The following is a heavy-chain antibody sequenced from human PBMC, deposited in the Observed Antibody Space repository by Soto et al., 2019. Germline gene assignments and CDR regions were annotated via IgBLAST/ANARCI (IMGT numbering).Heavy chain of an antibody. D-gene: IGHD6-19*01. CDR1: GFTFSSYS. CDR3: ARASYSSGWYEDGEFDY. CDR2: ISSSSSYI. J-gene: IGHJ4*02. Sequence: PGGSLRLSCAASGFTFSSYSMNWVRQAPGKGLEWVSSISSSSSYIYYADSVKGRFTISRDNAKNSLYLQMNSLRAEDTAVYYCARASYSSGWYEDGEFDYWGQGTLVTVSS. V-gene: IGHV3-21*01.